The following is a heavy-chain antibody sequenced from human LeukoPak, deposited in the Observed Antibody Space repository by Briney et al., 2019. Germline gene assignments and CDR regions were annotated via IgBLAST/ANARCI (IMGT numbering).Heavy chain of an antibody. CDR2: ISSSSSTI. D-gene: IGHD3-3*01. Sequence: PGGSLRLSCAASGFTFSSYSMNWLRQAPGKGLEWVSYISSSSSTIYYADSVKGRFTISRDNAKNSLYLQMNSLRAEDTAVYYCARDMSGPDAFDIWGQGTMVTVSS. J-gene: IGHJ3*02. CDR3: ARDMSGPDAFDI. CDR1: GFTFSSYS. V-gene: IGHV3-48*01.